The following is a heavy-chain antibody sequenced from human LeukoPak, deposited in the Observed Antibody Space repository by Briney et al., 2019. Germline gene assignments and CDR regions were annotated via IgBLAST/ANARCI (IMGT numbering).Heavy chain of an antibody. J-gene: IGHJ4*02. D-gene: IGHD3-3*01. CDR2: IIPIFGTA. V-gene: IGHV1-69*01. Sequence: SVKVSCKASGGTFSSYAISWVRQAPGQGLEWMGGIIPIFGTANYAQKFQGRVTITADESTSTAYMELSSLRSEDTAVYYCARDPTPRITIFGVVPSLGYWGQGTLVTVSS. CDR3: ARDPTPRITIFGVVPSLGY. CDR1: GGTFSSYA.